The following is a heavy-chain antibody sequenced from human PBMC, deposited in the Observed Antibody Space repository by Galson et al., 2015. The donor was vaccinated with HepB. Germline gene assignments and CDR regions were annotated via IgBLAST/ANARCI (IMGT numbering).Heavy chain of an antibody. Sequence: SETLSLTCTVSGGSISRYSRSWIRQPPGKGLECIGCISYSGTTNYNPSLRGRVTISVDTAKRQFSLSLTSVTPADTAVYYCARVAPEDSWEFPSRRVDSWGQGTLVTVSS. J-gene: IGHJ4*02. CDR3: ARVAPEDSWEFPSRRVDS. CDR2: ISYSGTT. CDR1: GGSISRYS. V-gene: IGHV4-59*01. D-gene: IGHD1-26*01.